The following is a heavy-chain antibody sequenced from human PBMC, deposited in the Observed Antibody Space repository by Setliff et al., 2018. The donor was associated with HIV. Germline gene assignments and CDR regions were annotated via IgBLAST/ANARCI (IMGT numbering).Heavy chain of an antibody. CDR3: ARGSDWHPD. CDR1: GGSIIYTSYY. V-gene: IGHV4-39*07. J-gene: IGHJ4*02. D-gene: IGHD3-9*01. Sequence: SETLSLTCTVSGGSIIYTSYYWGWVRQPPGKGLEWIGSIYYSGSVYYNPSLKSRVTISVDTTKNQFSLKVKSVTAADTAVYYCARGSDWHPDWGQGTLVTVSS. CDR2: IYYSGSV.